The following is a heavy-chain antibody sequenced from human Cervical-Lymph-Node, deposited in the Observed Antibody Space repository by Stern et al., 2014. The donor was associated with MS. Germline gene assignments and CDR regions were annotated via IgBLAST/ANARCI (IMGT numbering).Heavy chain of an antibody. CDR1: GGTFNNFA. V-gene: IGHV1-69*01. Sequence: VQLVESGAEVKKPGSSAKGFWKASGGTFNNFAISWVRQVTGQELEWMGGIIPIFETANYIEKFQGRVTITADESTNTAYMELISLRSDDTAIYYCAANAFSSSWYSEFWGQGTLVTVSS. J-gene: IGHJ4*02. CDR2: IIPIFETA. D-gene: IGHD6-13*01. CDR3: AANAFSSSWYSEF.